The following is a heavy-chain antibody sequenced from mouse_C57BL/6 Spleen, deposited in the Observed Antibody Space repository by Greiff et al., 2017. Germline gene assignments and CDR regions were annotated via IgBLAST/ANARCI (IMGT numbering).Heavy chain of an antibody. D-gene: IGHD1-2*01. Sequence: QVQLQQPGAELVKPGASVKLSCKASGYTFTSYWMHWVKQRPGQGLEWIGMIHPNSGSTNYNEKFKSKATLTVDKSSSTAYMQLSSLPSEDSAVYYCAREGITTAFDYWGQGTTLTVSA. CDR3: AREGITTAFDY. CDR2: IHPNSGST. CDR1: GYTFTSYW. V-gene: IGHV1-64*01. J-gene: IGHJ2*01.